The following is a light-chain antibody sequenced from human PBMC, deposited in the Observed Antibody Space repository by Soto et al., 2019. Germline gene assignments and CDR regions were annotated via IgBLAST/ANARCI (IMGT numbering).Light chain of an antibody. Sequence: CVLTHPASLSGSRLESITISCPVTSSDIGSYNYVSWYQQHPGKAPKLVIYGVSNRPSGVSNRFSGSKSGNTASLTISGLQAEDEADYYCNSYTSISTYVFGTGTKVTVL. CDR3: NSYTSISTYV. V-gene: IGLV2-14*01. J-gene: IGLJ1*01. CDR1: SSDIGSYNY. CDR2: GVS.